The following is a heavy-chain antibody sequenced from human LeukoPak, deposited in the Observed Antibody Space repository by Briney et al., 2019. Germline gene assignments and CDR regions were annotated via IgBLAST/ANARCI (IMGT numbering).Heavy chain of an antibody. CDR1: GFMFSTYW. V-gene: IGHV3-74*01. CDR3: VRADYSNASPGD. J-gene: IGHJ4*02. Sequence: GGSLRLSCSASGFMFSTYWMYWVRQAPGKGLVWVSRIINDGSITNYAASVKGGFTISRDNAQNTLYLQMNSLRVEDTAVYYCVRADYSNASPGDWGQGTLVTVSS. D-gene: IGHD4-11*01. CDR2: IINDGSIT.